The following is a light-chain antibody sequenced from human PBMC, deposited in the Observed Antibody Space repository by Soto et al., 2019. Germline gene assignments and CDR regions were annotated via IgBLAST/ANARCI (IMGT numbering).Light chain of an antibody. CDR2: DAS. V-gene: IGKV3-11*01. CDR3: PQRGNWPLT. Sequence: EIVVTQSPATLSLSPGERATLSCRARQSVSSFLAWYQQKPGQAPMLLISDASNRATGIPARFSGSGSGTDFTITISSLEPQDFAVYYCPQRGNWPLTFGGGTKVEIK. J-gene: IGKJ4*01. CDR1: QSVSSF.